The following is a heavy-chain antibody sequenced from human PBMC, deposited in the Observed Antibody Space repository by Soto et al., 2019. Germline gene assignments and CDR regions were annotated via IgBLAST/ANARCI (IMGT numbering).Heavy chain of an antibody. CDR3: ARSDSGSWYVGWFDP. Sequence: SETLSLTCTVSGGSISSYYWSWIRQPPGKGLEWIGYIYYSGSTNYNPSLKSRVTISVDTSKNQFSLKLSSVTAADTAVYYCARSDSGSWYVGWFDPWGQGTRVTVSS. D-gene: IGHD6-13*01. CDR2: IYYSGST. CDR1: GGSISSYY. V-gene: IGHV4-59*01. J-gene: IGHJ5*02.